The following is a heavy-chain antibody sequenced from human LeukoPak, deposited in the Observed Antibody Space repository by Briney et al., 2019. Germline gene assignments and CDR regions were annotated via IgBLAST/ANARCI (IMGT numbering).Heavy chain of an antibody. J-gene: IGHJ5*02. CDR3: ARLSPPHYDFWSGYSEWFDP. CDR2: IYYSGST. D-gene: IGHD3-3*01. CDR1: GFTFSSYA. V-gene: IGHV4-39*01. Sequence: GSLRLSCAASGFTFSSYAMSWVRQPPGKGLEWIGSIYYSGSTYYNPSLKSRVTISVDTSKNQFSLKLSSVTAADTAVYYCARLSPPHYDFWSGYSEWFDPWGQGTLVTVSS.